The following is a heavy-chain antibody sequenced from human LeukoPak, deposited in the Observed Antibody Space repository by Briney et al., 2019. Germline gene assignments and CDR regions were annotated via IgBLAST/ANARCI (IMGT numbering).Heavy chain of an antibody. CDR1: GFTFSSYS. V-gene: IGHV3-21*01. J-gene: IGHJ4*02. CDR3: ARDTPPIGIAAAETFDY. Sequence: PGGSLRPSCAASGFTFSSYSMNWVRQAPGKGLEWVSSISSSSSYIYYADSVKGRFTISRDNAKNSLYLQMNSLRAEDTAVYYCARDTPPIGIAAAETFDYWGQGTLVTVSS. CDR2: ISSSSSYI. D-gene: IGHD6-13*01.